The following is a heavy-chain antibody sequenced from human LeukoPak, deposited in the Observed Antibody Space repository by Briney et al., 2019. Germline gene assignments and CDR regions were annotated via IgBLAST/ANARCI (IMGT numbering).Heavy chain of an antibody. CDR3: ARDQSMYYYGSGSYYNPGYYYYYYGMDV. CDR2: INSDGSST. D-gene: IGHD3-10*01. Sequence: GGSLRLSCAASGFTFSSYWMHWVRQAPGKGLAWVSRINSDGSSTSYADSVKGRFTISRDNAKNTLYLQMNSLRAEDTAVYYCARDQSMYYYGSGSYYNPGYYYYYYGMDVWGQGTTVTVSS. CDR1: GFTFSSYW. J-gene: IGHJ6*02. V-gene: IGHV3-74*01.